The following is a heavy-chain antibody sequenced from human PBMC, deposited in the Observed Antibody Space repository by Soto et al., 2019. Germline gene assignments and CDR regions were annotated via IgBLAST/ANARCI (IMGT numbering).Heavy chain of an antibody. CDR2: IYYSGST. J-gene: IGHJ4*02. D-gene: IGHD4-17*01. Sequence: SETLSLPCTVSGGSISSYYCSWIRQPPGKGLEWIGYIYYSGSTNYNPSLKSRVTISVDTSKNQFSLKLSSVTAADTAVYYCARRYGASFDYWGQGTLVTVSS. V-gene: IGHV4-59*01. CDR3: ARRYGASFDY. CDR1: GGSISSYY.